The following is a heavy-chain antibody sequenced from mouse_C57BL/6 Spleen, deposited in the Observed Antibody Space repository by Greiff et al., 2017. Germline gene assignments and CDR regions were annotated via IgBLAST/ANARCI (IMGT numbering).Heavy chain of an antibody. V-gene: IGHV1-9*01. CDR3: ARLGDYDVAMDY. J-gene: IGHJ4*01. CDR2: ILPGSGSN. CDR1: GYTFTGYW. Sequence: VKLVESGAELMKPGASVKLSCKATGYTFTGYWIEWVKQRPGHGLEWIGEILPGSGSNNYNEKFKGKATFTADTSSNTAYMQLSSLTTEDSAIYYCARLGDYDVAMDYWGQGTSVTVSS. D-gene: IGHD2-4*01.